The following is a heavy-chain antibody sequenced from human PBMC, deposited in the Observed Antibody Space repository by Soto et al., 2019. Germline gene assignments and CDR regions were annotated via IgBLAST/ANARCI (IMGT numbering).Heavy chain of an antibody. D-gene: IGHD2-8*01. V-gene: IGHV3-23*01. CDR3: AKLRDFVVLPTGILDY. Sequence: GGSLRLSCAASGFTFSSYAMSWVRQAPGKGLEWVSAISISGSGGSTYYTPSVKGRFTISRDDFKNTLYLQMNSLRTEDTAMYYCAKLRDFVVLPTGILDYWGPGTLVTVSS. CDR2: ISISGSGGST. CDR1: GFTFSSYA. J-gene: IGHJ4*02.